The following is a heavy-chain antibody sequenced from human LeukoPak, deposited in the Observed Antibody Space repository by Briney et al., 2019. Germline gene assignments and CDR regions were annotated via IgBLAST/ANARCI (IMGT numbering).Heavy chain of an antibody. CDR1: GYTFTGYY. V-gene: IGHV1-2*02. J-gene: IGHJ3*02. CDR2: INPNSGGT. Sequence: GASVKVSCKASGYTFTGYYMHWVRQAPGQGLEWMGWINPNSGGTNYAQEFQGRVTMTRDTSISTAYMELSRLRSDDTAVYYCARPEDIVVVPAASDAFDIWGQGTMVTVSS. D-gene: IGHD2-2*01. CDR3: ARPEDIVVVPAASDAFDI.